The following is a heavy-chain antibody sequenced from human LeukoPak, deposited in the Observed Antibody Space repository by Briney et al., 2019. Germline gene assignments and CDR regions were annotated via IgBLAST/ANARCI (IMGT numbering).Heavy chain of an antibody. J-gene: IGHJ4*02. V-gene: IGHV3-30-3*01. CDR3: ARDLGSESL. Sequence: GGSQRLSCAASIFILSSYAMHWVRQAPGKGLEWVAVISYDGSNKYYADSVKGRFTISRGNSKNTLYLQMNSLRAEDTAVYYCARDLGSESLWGQGTLVTVSS. CDR1: IFILSSYA. CDR2: ISYDGSNK. D-gene: IGHD1-26*01.